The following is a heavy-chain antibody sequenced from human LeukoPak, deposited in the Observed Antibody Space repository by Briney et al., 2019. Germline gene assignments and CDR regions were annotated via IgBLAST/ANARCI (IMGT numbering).Heavy chain of an antibody. CDR2: IWYDGSNK. Sequence: GGSLRLSCAPPGSTFGGHAMHWGRQAPGKGLGGGAVIWYDGSNKYYADSVKGRFTISRDTSKNTLYLQMNSLRAEDTAVYYCAREADCSGGSCYRGPFDIWGQGTMVTVSS. V-gene: IGHV3-33*01. CDR1: GSTFGGHA. D-gene: IGHD2-15*01. J-gene: IGHJ3*02. CDR3: AREADCSGGSCYRGPFDI.